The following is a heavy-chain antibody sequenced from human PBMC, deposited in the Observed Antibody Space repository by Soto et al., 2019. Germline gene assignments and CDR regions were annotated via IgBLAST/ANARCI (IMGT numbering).Heavy chain of an antibody. CDR1: GFTFSSYW. Sequence: GGSLRLSCAASGFTFSSYWMHWVRQAPGKGLVWVSRINSDGSSTYYADSVKGRFTISRDNSKNTLYLQMNSLRAEDTAVYYCAKSPPFTSTSPNRWGQGTLVTVSS. V-gene: IGHV3-74*01. D-gene: IGHD2-2*01. J-gene: IGHJ5*02. CDR3: AKSPPFTSTSPNR. CDR2: INSDGSST.